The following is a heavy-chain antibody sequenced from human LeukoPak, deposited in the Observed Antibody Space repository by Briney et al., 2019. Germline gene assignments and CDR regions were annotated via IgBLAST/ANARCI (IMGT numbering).Heavy chain of an antibody. D-gene: IGHD5-18*01. CDR3: ARGRYNYGYIYDY. V-gene: IGHV3-21*01. J-gene: IGHJ4*02. CDR2: ISSSSIYI. CDR1: GFTFSSYS. Sequence: PGGSLRLSCAASGFTFSSYSMNWVRKAPGKGLEWVSSISSSSIYIYYADSVKGRFTISRDNAKNSLYLQMNSLRAEDTAVYYCARGRYNYGYIYDYWGQGTLVTVSS.